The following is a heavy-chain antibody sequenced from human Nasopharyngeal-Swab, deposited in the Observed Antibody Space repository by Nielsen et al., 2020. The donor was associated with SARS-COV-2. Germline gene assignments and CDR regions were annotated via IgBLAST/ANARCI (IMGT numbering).Heavy chain of an antibody. J-gene: IGHJ5*02. CDR2: IYYSGST. Sequence: SETLSLTCTVSGYSISSGYYWSWIRQPPGKGLEWIGYIYYSGSTNYNPSLKSRVTISVDTSKNQFSLKLSSVTAADTAVYYCARHGDWRYDFWSGYYPNWFDPWGQGTLVTVSS. V-gene: IGHV4-59*08. CDR1: GYSISSGYY. D-gene: IGHD3-3*01. CDR3: ARHGDWRYDFWSGYYPNWFDP.